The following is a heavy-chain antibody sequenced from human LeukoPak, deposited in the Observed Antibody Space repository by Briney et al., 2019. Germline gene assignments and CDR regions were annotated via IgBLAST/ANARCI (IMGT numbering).Heavy chain of an antibody. CDR3: AKAPDYYGSGSYYKTRYYYYYMDV. Sequence: QPGGSLRLSCAASGFTFSSYGMHWVRQAPGKGLEWVAFIRYDGSNKYYADSVKGRFTISRDNSKNTLYLQMYSLRAEDTAVYYCAKAPDYYGSGSYYKTRYYYYYMDVWGKGTTVTVSS. CDR1: GFTFSSYG. J-gene: IGHJ6*03. V-gene: IGHV3-30*02. D-gene: IGHD3-10*01. CDR2: IRYDGSNK.